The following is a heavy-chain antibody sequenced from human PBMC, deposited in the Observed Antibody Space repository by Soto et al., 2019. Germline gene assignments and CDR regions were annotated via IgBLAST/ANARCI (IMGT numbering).Heavy chain of an antibody. CDR2: MTATGVSI. CDR1: GFSFSGYA. CDR3: AKDSIPYSSSYDLDH. J-gene: IGHJ4*02. V-gene: IGHV3-23*01. Sequence: EVQLLESGGGLVQPGGSLRLSCVASGFSFSGYAMSWVRQAPGKGLVWVSSMTATGVSIYYADSVRGRFTISRDNSKNTLYLQMSSLRDEDTATYYCAKDSIPYSSSYDLDHWGRGALVTVSS. D-gene: IGHD6-6*01.